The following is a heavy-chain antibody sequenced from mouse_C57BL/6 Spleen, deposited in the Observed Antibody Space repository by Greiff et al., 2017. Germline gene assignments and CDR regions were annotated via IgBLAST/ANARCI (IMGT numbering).Heavy chain of an antibody. J-gene: IGHJ4*01. V-gene: IGHV14-2*01. CDR3: ARSNDYAMDY. CDR1: GFNIKDYY. CDR2: IDPEDGET. Sequence: VQLQQSGAELVKPGASVKLSCTASGFNIKDYYMHWVKQRTEQGLEWIGRIDPEDGETKYAPKFQGQATITADTSSNTAYLQLSSLTSEDTAVYYCARSNDYAMDYWVQGTSVTVSS. D-gene: IGHD2-5*01.